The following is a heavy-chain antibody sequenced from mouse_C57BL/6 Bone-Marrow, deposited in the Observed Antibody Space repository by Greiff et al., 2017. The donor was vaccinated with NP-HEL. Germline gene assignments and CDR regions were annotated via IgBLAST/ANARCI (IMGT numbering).Heavy chain of an antibody. D-gene: IGHD1-1*02. J-gene: IGHJ4*01. CDR2: IYPRDGST. CDR3: ARSDYGAMDY. Sequence: VKLQESDAELVKPGASVKISCKVSGYTFTDHTIHWMKQRPEQGLEWIGYIYPRDGSTKYTEQFKGKATWTADKSSSTAYMQLNSLTCEDSAVEFCARSDYGAMDYWGQGTSGTVSS. V-gene: IGHV1-78*01. CDR1: GYTFTDHT.